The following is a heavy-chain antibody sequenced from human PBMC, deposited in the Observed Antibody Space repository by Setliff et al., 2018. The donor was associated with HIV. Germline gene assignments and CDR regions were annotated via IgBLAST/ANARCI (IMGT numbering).Heavy chain of an antibody. CDR1: GGSISSYY. J-gene: IGHJ4*02. CDR3: ARAYSNPTFFDY. CDR2: IYTSGST. D-gene: IGHD4-4*01. Sequence: PSETLSLTCTVSGGSISSYYWSWIRQPPGRGLEWIGYIYTSGSTNYNPSLKSRVTISVDTSKNQFSLKLSSVAAADTAVYYCARAYSNPTFFDYWGQGTLVTVS. V-gene: IGHV4-4*08.